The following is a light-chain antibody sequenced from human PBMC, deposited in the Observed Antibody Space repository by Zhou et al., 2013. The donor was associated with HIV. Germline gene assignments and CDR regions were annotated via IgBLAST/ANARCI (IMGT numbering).Light chain of an antibody. V-gene: IGKV1-27*01. CDR2: AAS. CDR1: QAIRNY. CDR3: QQRSDWPPQ. Sequence: DIQMTQSPSSLSASVGDRVTITCRASQAIRNYLAWYQQKPGKVPKLLIYAASTLQSGVPSRFSGSGSGTDFTLTISSLEPEDFAVYYCQQRSDWPPQFGPGTKVEIK. J-gene: IGKJ1*01.